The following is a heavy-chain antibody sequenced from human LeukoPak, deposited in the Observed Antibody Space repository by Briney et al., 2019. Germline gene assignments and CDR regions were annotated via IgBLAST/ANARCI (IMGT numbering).Heavy chain of an antibody. V-gene: IGHV3-30*18. Sequence: GRSLRLSCAASGFTFSSYGMHWVRQAPGKGLERVAVISYDGSNKYYADSVKGRFTISRDNSKNTLYLQMNSLRAEDAAVYYCAKDGGTGSGLDYWGQGTLVTVSS. CDR3: AKDGGTGSGLDY. J-gene: IGHJ4*02. CDR2: ISYDGSNK. D-gene: IGHD3-10*01. CDR1: GFTFSSYG.